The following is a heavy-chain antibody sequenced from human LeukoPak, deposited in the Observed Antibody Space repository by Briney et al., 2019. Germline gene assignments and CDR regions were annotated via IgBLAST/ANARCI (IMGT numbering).Heavy chain of an antibody. V-gene: IGHV3-7*01. CDR3: ARDFDSDFWSGYSVTPSMGYFDY. D-gene: IGHD3-3*01. CDR1: GVRVSKNW. J-gene: IGHJ4*02. CDR2: GKKYGSEK. Sequence: PGRTLRLSCATSGVRVSKNWMTWVRQTPAKGRGFVAMGKKYGSEKCYVNSVKGRFTNSRDNAKNSLYLQLNSLRVEDTAVYYCARDFDSDFWSGYSVTPSMGYFDYWGQGTLVTVSS.